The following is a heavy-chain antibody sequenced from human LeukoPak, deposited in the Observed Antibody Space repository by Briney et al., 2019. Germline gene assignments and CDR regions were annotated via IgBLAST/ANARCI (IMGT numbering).Heavy chain of an antibody. CDR3: ATKGARYFDWSSNVDY. D-gene: IGHD3-9*01. J-gene: IGHJ4*02. CDR2: IYYSGST. V-gene: IGHV4-39*07. CDR1: GGSISSSSYY. Sequence: PSETLSLTCTVSGGSISSSSYYWGWIRQPPGKGLEWIGSIYYSGSTYYNPSLKSRVTISVDTSKNQFSLKLSSVTAADTAVYYCATKGARYFDWSSNVDYWGQGTLVTVSS.